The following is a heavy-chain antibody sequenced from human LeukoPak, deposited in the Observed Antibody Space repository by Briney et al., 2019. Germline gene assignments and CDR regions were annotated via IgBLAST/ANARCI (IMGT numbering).Heavy chain of an antibody. D-gene: IGHD4/OR15-4a*01. CDR3: TTFDYAASLI. CDR2: IKSKTDGGTR. Sequence: GGSLRLSCAVSGFTSSNAWMSWVRQAPGKGLERVGRIKSKTDGGTRDYAAPVKGRFTISGDDSKNTLYLQMNSLKTEDTAVYYCTTFDYAASLIWGQGTMVTVSS. V-gene: IGHV3-15*01. J-gene: IGHJ3*02. CDR1: GFTSSNAW.